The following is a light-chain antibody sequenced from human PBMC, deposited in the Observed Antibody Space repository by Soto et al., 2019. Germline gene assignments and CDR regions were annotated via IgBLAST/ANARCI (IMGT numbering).Light chain of an antibody. CDR3: CSYAGSYTGV. CDR1: SSDVGGYNY. V-gene: IGLV2-11*01. CDR2: DVS. Sequence: QSALTQPRSASGSPGQSVTISCTGTSSDVGGYNYVSWYQQNPGKAPKLMIYDVSKRPSGVPDRFSGSKSGNTASLTISGLQAEDEADYYCCSYAGSYTGVFGTGTKLTVL. J-gene: IGLJ1*01.